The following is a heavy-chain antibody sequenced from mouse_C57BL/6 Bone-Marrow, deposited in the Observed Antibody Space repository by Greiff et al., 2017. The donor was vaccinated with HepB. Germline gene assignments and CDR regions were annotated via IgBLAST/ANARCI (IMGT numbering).Heavy chain of an antibody. V-gene: IGHV5-6*01. CDR2: ISSGGSYT. CDR3: ARHGRGFFAY. Sequence: EVQRVESGGELVKPGGSLKLSCAASGFTFSSYGMSWVRQTPDKRLEWVATISSGGSYTYYPDSVKGRFTISRDNAKNTLYLQMSSLKSEDTAMYYCARHGRGFFAYGGQGTLVTVSA. CDR1: GFTFSSYG. J-gene: IGHJ3*01.